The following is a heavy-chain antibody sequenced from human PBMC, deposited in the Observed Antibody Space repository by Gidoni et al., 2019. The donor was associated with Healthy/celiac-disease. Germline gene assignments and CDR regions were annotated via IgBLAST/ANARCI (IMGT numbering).Heavy chain of an antibody. J-gene: IGHJ5*02. Sequence: QVQLQESGPGLVKPSATLSLTCTVPGGSISSYYWSWIRQPPGKGLEWIGYSYYSGSTNYNPSLKSRVTISVDTSKNQFSLKLSSVTAADTAVYYCARSWQGNWFDPWGQGTLVTVSS. D-gene: IGHD6-13*01. CDR3: ARSWQGNWFDP. CDR1: GGSISSYY. CDR2: SYYSGST. V-gene: IGHV4-59*01.